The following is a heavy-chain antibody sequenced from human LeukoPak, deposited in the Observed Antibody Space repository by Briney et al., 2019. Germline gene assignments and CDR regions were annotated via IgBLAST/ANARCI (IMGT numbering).Heavy chain of an antibody. CDR2: INPNSGGT. J-gene: IGHJ3*02. CDR1: GGTFSSYA. Sequence: ASVKVSCKASGGTFSSYAISWVRQAPGQGLEWMGWINPNSGGTNYAQKFQGRVTMTRDTSISTAYMELSRLRSDDTAVYYCASSNNKKRWLQPHAFDIWGQGTMVTVSS. D-gene: IGHD5-12*01. V-gene: IGHV1-2*02. CDR3: ASSNNKKRWLQPHAFDI.